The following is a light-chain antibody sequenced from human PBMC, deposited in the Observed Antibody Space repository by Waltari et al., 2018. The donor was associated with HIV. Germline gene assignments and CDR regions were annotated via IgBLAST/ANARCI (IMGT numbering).Light chain of an antibody. J-gene: IGLJ1*01. Sequence: QSVLTQPTSASGSPGQSVTISFTVSSSNLRAYNYVSRYQHHPGKPPQLLIFEVSRRPSGGADRFSGCKSGETASLTVSGLQAEDEADYYCSSYAGSSDPYVFGTGTKVTVL. CDR2: EVS. CDR1: SSNLRAYNY. V-gene: IGLV2-8*01. CDR3: SSYAGSSDPYV.